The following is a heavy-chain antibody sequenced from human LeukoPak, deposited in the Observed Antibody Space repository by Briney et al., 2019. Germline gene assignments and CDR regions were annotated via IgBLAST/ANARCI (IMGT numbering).Heavy chain of an antibody. V-gene: IGHV4-34*01. D-gene: IGHD3/OR15-3a*01. Sequence: SETLSLTCAVNGGALSGYYWSWIRQSPEQGLVWIGEVNHSGTTISNPSLESRVSMSMDLTRKRFSLELTSVTAADTAVYYCARRGEWTAWNFDYWAQGSLVTVSS. CDR2: VNHSGTT. J-gene: IGHJ4*02. CDR3: ARRGEWTAWNFDY. CDR1: GGALSGYY.